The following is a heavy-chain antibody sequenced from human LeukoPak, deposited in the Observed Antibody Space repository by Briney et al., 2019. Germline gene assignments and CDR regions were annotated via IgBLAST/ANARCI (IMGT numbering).Heavy chain of an antibody. CDR2: IYYSGST. CDR3: AKRLWFGEGIIDFDY. J-gene: IGHJ4*02. CDR1: GGSFSGYY. D-gene: IGHD3-10*01. V-gene: IGHV4-59*01. Sequence: PSETLSLTCAVYGGSFSGYYWSWIRQPPGKGLEWIGYIYYSGSTNYNPSLKSRVTISVDTSKNQFSLKLSSVTAADTAVYYCAKRLWFGEGIIDFDYWGQGTLVTVSS.